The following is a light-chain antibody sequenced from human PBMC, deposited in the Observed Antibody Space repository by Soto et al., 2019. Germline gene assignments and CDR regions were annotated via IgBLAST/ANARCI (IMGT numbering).Light chain of an antibody. CDR3: QQYNNYLWT. J-gene: IGKJ1*01. Sequence: DIQMTQSPSTLSASVGDRVTITCRASQSISSWLAWYQQKPGKAPKVLIYDASSLESGVPSRFSGSGSGTKFTLTISSLQPDDFATYYCQQYNNYLWTFGQGTRWIS. CDR2: DAS. CDR1: QSISSW. V-gene: IGKV1-5*01.